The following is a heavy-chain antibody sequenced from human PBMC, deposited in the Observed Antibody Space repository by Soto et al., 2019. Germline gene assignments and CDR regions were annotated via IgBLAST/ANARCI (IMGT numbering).Heavy chain of an antibody. CDR3: AAPPGGGGY. CDR2: IYSGGYT. Sequence: EVQLVESGGGLIQPGGSLRLSCAVSGFTVSNNYMSWVRQAPGKGLEGVSVIYSGGYTAYGDSVKGRFTISRDNSKNNPYPQKNSPGPGHRAVYLGAAPPGGGGYWGQGTLVTVSS. V-gene: IGHV3-53*01. CDR1: GFTVSNNY. J-gene: IGHJ4*02. D-gene: IGHD3-10*01.